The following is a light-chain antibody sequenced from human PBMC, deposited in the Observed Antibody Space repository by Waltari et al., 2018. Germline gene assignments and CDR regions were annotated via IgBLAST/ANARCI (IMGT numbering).Light chain of an antibody. CDR1: HSDFSSSNNKNS. CDR2: WAS. V-gene: IGKV4-1*01. J-gene: IGKJ3*01. CDR3: QQYYDVPFA. Sequence: VMTPSPESLAVSLGERATINCNSSHSDFSSSNNKNSLAWYQQKPGQPPKLLIYWASTRESVVPDRFSGSGSGTDFTLTISSLQAEDVAVYYCQQYYDVPFAFGPGTKVNIK.